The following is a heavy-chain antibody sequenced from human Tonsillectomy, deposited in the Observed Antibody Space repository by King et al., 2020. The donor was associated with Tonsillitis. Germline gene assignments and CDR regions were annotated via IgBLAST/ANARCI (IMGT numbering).Heavy chain of an antibody. D-gene: IGHD6-13*01. J-gene: IGHJ6*02. CDR2: IWYDESNK. Sequence: VQLVESGGGVVQPGRTLRLSCAASGFNFRSYGMHWVRQAPGKGLEWVAVIWYDESNKYYADSVKGRFTISRDNSKNTLYLQMNSLRAEDTALYYCARDGEQQEHYGMDVWGQGTTVTVSS. V-gene: IGHV3-33*01. CDR3: ARDGEQQEHYGMDV. CDR1: GFNFRSYG.